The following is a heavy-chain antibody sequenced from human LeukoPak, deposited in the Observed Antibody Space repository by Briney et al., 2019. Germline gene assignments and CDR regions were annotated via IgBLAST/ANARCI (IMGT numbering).Heavy chain of an antibody. CDR2: IYYSGST. D-gene: IGHD5-24*01. CDR3: ARQTVEMATMVFLDY. CDR1: GGSISSYY. V-gene: IGHV4-59*08. Sequence: SETLSLTCTVSGGSISSYYWSWIRQPPGKGLEWIGYIYYSGSTYYNPSLKSRVTISVDTSKNQFSLKLSSVTAADTAVYYCARQTVEMATMVFLDYWGQGTLVTVSS. J-gene: IGHJ4*02.